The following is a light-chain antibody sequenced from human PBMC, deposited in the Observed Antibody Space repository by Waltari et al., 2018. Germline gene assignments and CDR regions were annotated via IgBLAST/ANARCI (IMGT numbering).Light chain of an antibody. CDR2: EAS. CDR1: QSVSSW. V-gene: IGKV1-5*03. CDR3: QQYNSFLLT. J-gene: IGKJ4*01. Sequence: DIQMTQSPSTLSASVGDRVTITCRASQSVSSWLAGYQQKPRKAPKLLIYEASRLESVVPSRFSSRGSGTEFTLTISSLQPDDFATYYCQQYNSFLLTFGGGTKVEI.